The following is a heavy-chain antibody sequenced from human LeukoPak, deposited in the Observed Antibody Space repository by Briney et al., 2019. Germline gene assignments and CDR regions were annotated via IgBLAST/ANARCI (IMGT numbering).Heavy chain of an antibody. CDR2: IHSSGST. J-gene: IGHJ4*02. V-gene: IGHV4-4*07. D-gene: IGHD1-26*01. Sequence: PSETLSLTCTVSGGSISRYKWSWIRQPAGKGLEWIGRIHSSGSTNYTPSFKSRVTMSVDTSKNQFSLKLSSVTAADTAVYYCARGIVGATAPDYWGQGALVIVSS. CDR1: GGSISRYK. CDR3: ARGIVGATAPDY.